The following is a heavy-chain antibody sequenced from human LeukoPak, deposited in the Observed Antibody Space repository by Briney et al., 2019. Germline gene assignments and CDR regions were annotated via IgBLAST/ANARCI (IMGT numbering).Heavy chain of an antibody. CDR1: GFTFNTYG. V-gene: IGHV3-23*01. D-gene: IGHD4-17*01. Sequence: PGESLRLSCAASGFTFNTYGMSWVRQAPGKGLEWVSIVSGGGVNTYYVDSVKGRFTISRDNSKNTLYLQLNSLSVDDTAVYYCAKGHTDYGTGFDLWGQGTLVIVSS. CDR3: AKGHTDYGTGFDL. CDR2: VSGGGVNT. J-gene: IGHJ4*02.